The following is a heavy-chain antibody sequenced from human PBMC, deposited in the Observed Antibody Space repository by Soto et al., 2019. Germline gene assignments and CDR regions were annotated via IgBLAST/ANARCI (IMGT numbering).Heavy chain of an antibody. CDR3: ARGRAIAARPFDY. J-gene: IGHJ4*02. CDR2: IYYSGST. D-gene: IGHD6-6*01. CDR1: GGSISSSSYY. Sequence: QLQLQESGPGLVKPSETLSLTCTVSGGSISSSSYYWGWIRQPPGNGLEWIGSIYYSGSTYYNPSLKSRVTISVDTSKNQFSLKLSSVTAADTAVYYCARGRAIAARPFDYWGQGTLVTVSS. V-gene: IGHV4-39*01.